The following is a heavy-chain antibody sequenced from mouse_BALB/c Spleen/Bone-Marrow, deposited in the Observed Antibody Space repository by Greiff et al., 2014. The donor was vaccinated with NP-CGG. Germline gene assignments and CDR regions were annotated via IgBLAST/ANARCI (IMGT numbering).Heavy chain of an antibody. CDR1: GFTFSDFY. D-gene: IGHD2-14*01. CDR2: ISYGGSYI. J-gene: IGHJ4*01. V-gene: IGHV5-4*02. CDR3: ARDRGVQGYAMDY. Sequence: VQLKESGGGLVKPGGSLKLSCAASGFTFSDFYMYWVRQTPEKRLEWVATISYGGSYIYYPDSVKGRLTISRDDAKNNLYLQMSSLRSEDTAMYYCARDRGVQGYAMDYWGQGTSVTVSS.